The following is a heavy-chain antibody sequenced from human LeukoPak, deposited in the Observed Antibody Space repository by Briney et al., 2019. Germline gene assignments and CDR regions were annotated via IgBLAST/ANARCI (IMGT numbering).Heavy chain of an antibody. D-gene: IGHD3-10*01. J-gene: IGHJ6*02. V-gene: IGHV3-9*01. Sequence: TGGSLRLSCAASGFTFDDYAMHWVRQAPGKGLEWVSGISCNSGSIGYADSVKGRFTISRDNAKNSLYLQMNSLRAEDTALYYCAKDYDSGSDYYYYGMDVWGQGTTVTVSS. CDR2: ISCNSGSI. CDR1: GFTFDDYA. CDR3: AKDYDSGSDYYYYGMDV.